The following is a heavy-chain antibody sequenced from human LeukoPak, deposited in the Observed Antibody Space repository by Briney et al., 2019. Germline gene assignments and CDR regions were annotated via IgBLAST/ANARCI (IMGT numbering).Heavy chain of an antibody. CDR1: GFTFSSYA. D-gene: IGHD3-3*01. CDR3: AKVGYDFWSGYYGGNFDY. CDR2: ISGSGGST. V-gene: IGHV3-23*01. J-gene: IGHJ4*02. Sequence: SGGSLRLSCAASGFTFSSYAMSWVRQAPGKGLGWVSAISGSGGSTYYADSVKGRFTISRDNSKNTLYLQMNSLRAEDTAVYYCAKVGYDFWSGYYGGNFDYWGQGTLVTVSS.